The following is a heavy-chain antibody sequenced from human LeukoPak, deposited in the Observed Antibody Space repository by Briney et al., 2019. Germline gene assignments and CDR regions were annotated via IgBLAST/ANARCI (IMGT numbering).Heavy chain of an antibody. D-gene: IGHD3-3*01. J-gene: IGHJ4*02. CDR3: ARGGYDFWSGYYTNDY. CDR1: GYTFTGYY. Sequence: GASVTVSCKASGYTFTGYYMHWVRQAPGQGLEWMGWINPNSGGTNYAQKFQGRVTMTRDTSISTAYMELSRLRSDDTALYYCARGGYDFWSGYYTNDYWGQGTLVTVSS. V-gene: IGHV1-2*02. CDR2: INPNSGGT.